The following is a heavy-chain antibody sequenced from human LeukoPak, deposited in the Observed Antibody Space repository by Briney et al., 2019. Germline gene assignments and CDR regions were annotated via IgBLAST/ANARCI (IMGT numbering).Heavy chain of an antibody. CDR1: GFTFSSYA. Sequence: GGSLRLSCAASGFTFSSYAMSWVRQAPGKGLEWVSSISSSSSYIYYADSVKGRFTISRDNAKNSLYLQMNSLRAEDTAVYYCARGRSSWYYFDYWGQGTLVTVSS. V-gene: IGHV3-21*01. D-gene: IGHD6-13*01. CDR3: ARGRSSWYYFDY. J-gene: IGHJ4*02. CDR2: ISSSSSYI.